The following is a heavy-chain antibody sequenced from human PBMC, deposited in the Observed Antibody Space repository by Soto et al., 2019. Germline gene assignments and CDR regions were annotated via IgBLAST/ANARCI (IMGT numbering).Heavy chain of an antibody. CDR1: GGSISDGAYY. CDR3: ASGLSGDKVDQ. Sequence: QLQLQESGPGLVKPSQTLSLTCTVSGGSISDGAYYWSWIRQPPGKVLEWIGHIYDSGNTYNNPALKSRLTISVDTSKNHFSLNLNSVTAADPAVYYCASGLSGDKVDQWGEGTLVSVSS. V-gene: IGHV4-30-4*01. J-gene: IGHJ4*02. D-gene: IGHD2-21*01. CDR2: IYDSGNT.